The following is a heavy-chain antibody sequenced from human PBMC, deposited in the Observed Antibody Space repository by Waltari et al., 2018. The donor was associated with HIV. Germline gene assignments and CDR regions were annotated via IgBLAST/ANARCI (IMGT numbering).Heavy chain of an antibody. CDR2: IAWNVAAP. CDR3: ALDTGRLVWAGPNWYDP. J-gene: IGHJ5*02. CDR1: GFTFEEYA. D-gene: IGHD6-13*01. Sequence: VESGGALVQPGGSLRLSCGASGFTFEEYAIHWVRQLPGQGLEWVSGIAWNVAAPGYAASVQGRFTIYRDNVKKSLFLQMHSLREEDTALYYCALDTGRLVWAGPNWYDPRGQGTRVIVSS. V-gene: IGHV3-9*01.